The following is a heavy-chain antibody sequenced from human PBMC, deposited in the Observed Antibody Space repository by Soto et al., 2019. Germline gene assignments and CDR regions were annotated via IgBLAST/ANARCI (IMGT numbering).Heavy chain of an antibody. J-gene: IGHJ4*02. Sequence: QVQLVESGGGVVQPGRSLRLSCAGSGFTFSNYGLHWVRQAPGKGLEWVAGISYDGSHKYYADSVKGRFTISRDNYNNMLYLQMGGQRAEDTAVYYCAKDGTPRYCSRRSCHPAGAYWGQGALVTFSS. CDR1: GFTFSNYG. D-gene: IGHD2-15*01. V-gene: IGHV3-30*18. CDR2: ISYDGSHK. CDR3: AKDGTPRYCSRRSCHPAGAY.